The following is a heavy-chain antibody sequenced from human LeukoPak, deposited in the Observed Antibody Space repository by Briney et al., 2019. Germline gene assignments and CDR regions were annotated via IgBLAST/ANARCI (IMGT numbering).Heavy chain of an antibody. CDR3: ARSSSDFWSGYYSEFDY. Sequence: ASVKVSCKSSGYTFTSYYMHWVRQTPVQGLEWMGIISPSGSSTSHARKFQGRVTMTRDTSTATVSMELSSLRSEDMAVYYCARSSSDFWSGYYSEFDYWGQGTLVTVSS. J-gene: IGHJ4*02. V-gene: IGHV1-46*01. D-gene: IGHD3-3*01. CDR1: GYTFTSYY. CDR2: ISPSGSST.